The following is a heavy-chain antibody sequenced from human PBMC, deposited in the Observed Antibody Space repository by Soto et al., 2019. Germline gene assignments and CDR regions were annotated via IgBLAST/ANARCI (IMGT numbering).Heavy chain of an antibody. J-gene: IGHJ4*02. CDR1: GVSFSGYY. Sequence: PSETLSLTCAVYGVSFSGYYWSWIRQPPGKGLEWIGEINHSGSTNYNPSLKSRVTISVDTSKNQFSLKLSSVTAADTAVYYCGRIRALEGYYFDYWGQGTLVTVSS. CDR2: INHSGST. CDR3: GRIRALEGYYFDY. V-gene: IGHV4-34*01.